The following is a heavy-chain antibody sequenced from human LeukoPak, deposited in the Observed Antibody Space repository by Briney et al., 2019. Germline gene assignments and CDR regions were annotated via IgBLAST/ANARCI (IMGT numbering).Heavy chain of an antibody. CDR3: ARGIVPWSAPSSSWYGVDY. V-gene: IGHV3-33*03. J-gene: IGHJ4*02. Sequence: AGSLRLSCAASGFTFSSYGMHWVRQAPGKGLEWVAVIWYDGSNKYYADSVKGRFTISRDNAKNSLYLQMNSLRAEDTAVYYCARGIVPWSAPSSSWYGVDYWGQGTLVTVSS. CDR2: IWYDGSNK. D-gene: IGHD6-13*01. CDR1: GFTFSSYG.